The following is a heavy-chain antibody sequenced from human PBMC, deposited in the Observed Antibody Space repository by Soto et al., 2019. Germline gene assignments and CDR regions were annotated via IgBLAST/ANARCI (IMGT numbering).Heavy chain of an antibody. CDR1: GSTFTSYG. J-gene: IGHJ4*02. D-gene: IGHD3-22*01. Sequence: QVQLVQSGAEVKQPGASMKVSCKASGSTFTSYGISWVRQVPGQGLERMGWITPYNDHTKYADNVHGRANFPADKSTCTTYMELRSLRSDDTPVFYSARYRDSIGFYSAPDLDYWLQGTLVTISS. V-gene: IGHV1-18*01. CDR3: ARYRDSIGFYSAPDLDY. CDR2: ITPYNDHT.